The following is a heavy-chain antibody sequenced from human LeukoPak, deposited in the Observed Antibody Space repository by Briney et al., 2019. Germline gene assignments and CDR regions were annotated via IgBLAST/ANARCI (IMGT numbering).Heavy chain of an antibody. Sequence: SETLSLTCAVYGGSFSGYYWSWIRQPPGKGLEWIGEINHSGSTNYNPSLKSRVTISVDTSKNQFSLKLSSVTAADTAVYYCARGGRFMTTVTSGGGRFDPWGQGTLVTVSS. J-gene: IGHJ5*02. D-gene: IGHD4-17*01. CDR3: ARGGRFMTTVTSGGGRFDP. V-gene: IGHV4-34*01. CDR1: GGSFSGYY. CDR2: INHSGST.